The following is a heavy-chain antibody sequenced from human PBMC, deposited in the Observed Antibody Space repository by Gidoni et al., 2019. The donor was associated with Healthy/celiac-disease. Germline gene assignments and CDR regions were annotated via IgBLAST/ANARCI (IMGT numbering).Heavy chain of an antibody. CDR2: IYSGGST. D-gene: IGHD5-18*01. J-gene: IGHJ4*02. CDR3: AREAIYSYGSLDY. V-gene: IGHV3-53*01. Sequence: EVQLVESGGGLIQPGGSLRLSCAASGFTVSSNYMSWVRQAPGKGLEWVSVIYSGGSTYYADSVKGRFTISRDNSKNTLYLQMNSLRAEDTAVYYCAREAIYSYGSLDYWGQGTLVTVSS. CDR1: GFTVSSNY.